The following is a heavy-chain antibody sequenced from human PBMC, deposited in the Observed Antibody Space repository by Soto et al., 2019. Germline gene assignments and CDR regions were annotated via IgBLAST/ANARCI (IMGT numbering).Heavy chain of an antibody. V-gene: IGHV3-43*01. J-gene: IGHJ4*02. CDR3: AKDWGRMNCYDY. CDR2: ISWDGGIT. CDR1: GGTFNAYT. D-gene: IGHD2-15*01. Sequence: GGSLRLSCAASGGTFNAYTMHWVRQAPGKGLEWVSLISWDGGITYYGDSVKGRFTVSRDNSDNTLYLQMSSLRAEDTAVYFCAKDWGRMNCYDYWGRGTLVTVSS.